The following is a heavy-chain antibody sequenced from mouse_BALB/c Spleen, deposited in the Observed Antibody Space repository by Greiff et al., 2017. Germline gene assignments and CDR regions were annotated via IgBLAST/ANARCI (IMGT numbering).Heavy chain of an antibody. J-gene: IGHJ2*01. CDR3: ARSGYGSYCFDY. CDR2: IYPGDGDT. D-gene: IGHD3-1*01. Sequence: QVQLQQSGAELVRPGSSVKISCKASGYSFSSYWMNWVKQRPGQGLEWIGQIYPGDGDTNYNGKFKGKATLTADNSSSTAYMQLSSLTSEDSAVYFCARSGYGSYCFDYWGQGTTLTVSS. V-gene: IGHV1-80*01. CDR1: GYSFSSYW.